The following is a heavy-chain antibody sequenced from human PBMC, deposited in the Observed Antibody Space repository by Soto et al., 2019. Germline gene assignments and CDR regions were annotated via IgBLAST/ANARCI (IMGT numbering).Heavy chain of an antibody. CDR1: GFPFSSYA. J-gene: IGHJ4*02. V-gene: IGHV3-23*01. Sequence: GGALRLSCPASGFPFSSYAMSWVRRAPGKGLNWVSAVGGSGGRTHSADSVEGGVTVSRDNSMSTLYLQMHSLRADDPAVSYGANDTTRLPAAGPLDDCGQGTLVT. CDR2: VGGSGGRT. CDR3: ANDTTRLPAAGPLDD. D-gene: IGHD6-13*01.